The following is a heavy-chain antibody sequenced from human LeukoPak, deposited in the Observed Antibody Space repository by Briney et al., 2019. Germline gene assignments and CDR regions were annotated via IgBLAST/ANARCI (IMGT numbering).Heavy chain of an antibody. CDR3: ASQARTGRTLDY. CDR1: GYTFTGYY. J-gene: IGHJ4*02. CDR2: INPSVGST. V-gene: IGHV1-46*01. D-gene: IGHD1-1*01. Sequence: ASVKVSCKASGYTFTGYYMYWVRQAPGQGLEWMGIINPSVGSTTYAQKFQGRVTMTRDTSTTTVYMELSSLGSEDTAVYYCASQARTGRTLDYWGQGTLVTVSS.